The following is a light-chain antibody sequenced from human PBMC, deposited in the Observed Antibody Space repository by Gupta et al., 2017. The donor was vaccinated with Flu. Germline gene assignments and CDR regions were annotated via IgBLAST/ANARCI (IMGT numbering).Light chain of an antibody. J-gene: IGKJ1*01. CDR3: RQHIGCPSWT. Sequence: DIVMTPTPLSLPVTPGEPASIPCRSSQSLLGSDDGNTYLDWSLQKPGQSPQLLIYTLSYRAAGVPDRFSGGGSGTDLTLKIISGEEEDVGVYYCRQHIGCPSWTFGQGTKVEIK. CDR2: TLS. V-gene: IGKV2-40*01. CDR1: QSLLGSDDGNTY.